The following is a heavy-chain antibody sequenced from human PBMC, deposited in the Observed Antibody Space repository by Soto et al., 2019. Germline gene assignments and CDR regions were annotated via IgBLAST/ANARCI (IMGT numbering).Heavy chain of an antibody. Sequence: GGSLRLSCVASGFTFSSYWMTWVRQAPGKGLEWVANIKQSGSETYYVDSVKGRFTISRDDAKNSLYLQMNTLRAGDTAVYYCARGYSIDYWGRGTLVTVSS. CDR1: GFTFSSYW. CDR3: ARGYSIDY. V-gene: IGHV3-7*03. J-gene: IGHJ4*02. CDR2: IKQSGSET. D-gene: IGHD6-13*01.